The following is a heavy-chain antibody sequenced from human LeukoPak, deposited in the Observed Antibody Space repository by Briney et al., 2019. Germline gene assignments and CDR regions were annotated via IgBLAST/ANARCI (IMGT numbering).Heavy chain of an antibody. V-gene: IGHV3-7*05. Sequence: PGGSLRLSCAASGFSFSSYWMSWVRQAPGKGLEWVANIKQDGSESNYVGSVKGRFTISRDNANNSLYLQMNSLRAEDTAVYYCAKDSYSKGDYWGQGTLVTVSS. J-gene: IGHJ4*02. CDR3: AKDSYSKGDY. D-gene: IGHD1-26*01. CDR2: IKQDGSES. CDR1: GFSFSSYW.